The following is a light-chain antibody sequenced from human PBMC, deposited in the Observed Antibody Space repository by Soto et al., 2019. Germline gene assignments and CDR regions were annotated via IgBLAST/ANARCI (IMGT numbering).Light chain of an antibody. V-gene: IGLV1-44*01. Sequence: QSVLTQPPSASGTPGRRVTISSSGSSSNIGSNTVNWYQQLPGTAPKLLIYSNNQRPSGVPDLFSGSKSGTSASLAISGLQSEDEADYYCAAWDDSLNGVVFGGGTKLTVL. CDR3: AAWDDSLNGVV. CDR1: SSNIGSNT. CDR2: SNN. J-gene: IGLJ2*01.